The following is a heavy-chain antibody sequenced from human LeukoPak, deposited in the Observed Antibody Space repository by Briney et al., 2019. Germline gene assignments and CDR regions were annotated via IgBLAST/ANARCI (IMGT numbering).Heavy chain of an antibody. CDR3: ASIVSGRGWWLDP. CDR1: GYTFTGFY. J-gene: IGHJ5*02. D-gene: IGHD3-10*01. V-gene: IGHV1-2*02. Sequence: ASVKVSCKSAGYTFTGFYMHWVPQAPGQGLEWMGWISPNNGGTNYAQNFQGRVTMTRDTSISTAYMELSSLRSDDTAVYYCASIVSGRGWWLDPWGQGTLVTVSS. CDR2: ISPNNGGT.